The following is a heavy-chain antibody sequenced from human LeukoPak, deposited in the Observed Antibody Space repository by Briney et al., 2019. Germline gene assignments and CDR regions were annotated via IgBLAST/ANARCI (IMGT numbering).Heavy chain of an antibody. Sequence: GASVKVSCKASGYTFTSYDINWVRQATGQGLEWMGWMNPNSGNTGYAQKFQGRVTMTRDTSISTAYLGLTTLRPDDTAVYYCARVSAGWLQSLGYWGQGTLVTVSS. J-gene: IGHJ4*02. CDR1: GYTFTSYD. V-gene: IGHV1-8*01. CDR3: ARVSAGWLQSLGY. CDR2: MNPNSGNT. D-gene: IGHD5-24*01.